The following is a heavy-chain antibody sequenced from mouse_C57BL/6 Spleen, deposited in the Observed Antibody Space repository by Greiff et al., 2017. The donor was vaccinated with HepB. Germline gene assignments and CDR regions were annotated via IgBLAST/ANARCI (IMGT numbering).Heavy chain of an antibody. Sequence: DVKLVESGGGLVKPGGSLKLSCAASGFTFSSYAMSWVRQTPEKRLEWVATISDGGSYTYYPDNVKGRFTISRENAKNNLYLQMSHLKSEDTAMYYGARVSYNDYDGGYSDVWAQGPRSPSPQ. CDR2: ISDGGSYT. V-gene: IGHV5-4*03. D-gene: IGHD2-4*01. CDR3: ARVSYNDYDGGYSDV. CDR1: GFTFSSYA. J-gene: IGHJ1*03.